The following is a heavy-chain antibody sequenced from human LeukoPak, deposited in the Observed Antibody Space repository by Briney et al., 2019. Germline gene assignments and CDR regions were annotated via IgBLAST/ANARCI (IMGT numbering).Heavy chain of an antibody. D-gene: IGHD3-10*01. V-gene: IGHV1-2*06. CDR1: GYTFTAYY. CDR2: INPNRGGT. J-gene: IGHJ4*02. Sequence: ASVKVSCKASGYTFTAYYMHWVRRAPGQGLEWMGRINPNRGGTNFAQKFQGRVTMTRDTSISTAYMELSRLRSDDTAVYYCARASYYGSGIDSWGQGTLVTVSS. CDR3: ARASYYGSGIDS.